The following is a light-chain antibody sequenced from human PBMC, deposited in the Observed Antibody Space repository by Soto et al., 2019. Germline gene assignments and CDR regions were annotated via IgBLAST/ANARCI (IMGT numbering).Light chain of an antibody. J-gene: IGKJ1*01. CDR2: RAS. CDR3: QQCGVSPWT. Sequence: EIVLTQSPGILSLSPGERATLSCRASQTITRNFLAWYQQKPGQAPRLLIFRASTRAPGIPDRFSGSGSGTDFTLTISRLEPEDFAVYYCQQCGVSPWTFGRGTKVDIK. CDR1: QTITRNF. V-gene: IGKV3-20*01.